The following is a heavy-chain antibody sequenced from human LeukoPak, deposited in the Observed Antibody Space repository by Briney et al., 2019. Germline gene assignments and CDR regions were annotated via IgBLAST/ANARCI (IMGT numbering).Heavy chain of an antibody. Sequence: PGGSLRLSCAASGFTFSSYAMSWVRQAPGKGPEWVSAISGSGGSTYYADSVKGRFTISRDNSKNTLYLQMNSLRAEDTAVYYCAKLKTIFGVVIDYWGQGTLVTVSS. CDR2: ISGSGGST. CDR1: GFTFSSYA. V-gene: IGHV3-23*01. J-gene: IGHJ4*02. CDR3: AKLKTIFGVVIDY. D-gene: IGHD3-3*01.